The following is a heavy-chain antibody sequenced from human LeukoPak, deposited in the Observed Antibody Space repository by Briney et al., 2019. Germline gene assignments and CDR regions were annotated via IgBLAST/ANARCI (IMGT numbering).Heavy chain of an antibody. Sequence: SETLSLTCAVYGGSFSGYYWSWIRQPPGKGLEWIGEINHSGSTNYNPSLKSRVTISVDTSKNQFSLKLSSVTAADTAVYYCARGRSQDYWGQGTLVTVSS. CDR2: INHSGST. CDR3: ARGRSQDY. J-gene: IGHJ4*02. CDR1: GGSFSGYY. V-gene: IGHV4-34*01.